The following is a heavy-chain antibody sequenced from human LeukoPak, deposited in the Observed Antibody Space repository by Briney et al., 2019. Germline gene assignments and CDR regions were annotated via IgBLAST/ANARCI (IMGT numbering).Heavy chain of an antibody. CDR3: AREDGSFDY. J-gene: IGHJ4*02. D-gene: IGHD5-24*01. V-gene: IGHV1-2*02. Sequence: ASVKVSCKASGYTFTGYYIHWVRQAPGQGLEWMGWINPISGGTNYAEKFQGRVTTTRDTSINTAYMEVTRLTSDDTAVYYCAREDGSFDYWGQGTLVIVSS. CDR2: INPISGGT. CDR1: GYTFTGYY.